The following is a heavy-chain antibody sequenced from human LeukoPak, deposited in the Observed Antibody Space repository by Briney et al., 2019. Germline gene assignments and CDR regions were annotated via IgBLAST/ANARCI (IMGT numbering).Heavy chain of an antibody. D-gene: IGHD7-27*01. Sequence: GGSPIPPRAASGFTFPKYWMTWVRQAPGKGLGWLANIKQDGRDKHYVDSVKGRFNISRDNDKNSAYLQMNSLRAEGTAVYDCAREYWGPEYWGEGTLVTVSS. CDR3: AREYWGPEY. CDR1: GFTFPKYW. J-gene: IGHJ4*02. V-gene: IGHV3-7*03. CDR2: IKQDGRDK.